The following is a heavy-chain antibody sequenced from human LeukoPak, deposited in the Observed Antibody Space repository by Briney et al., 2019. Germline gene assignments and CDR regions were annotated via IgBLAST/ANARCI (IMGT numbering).Heavy chain of an antibody. CDR1: GGSFSGYY. Sequence: PSETLSLTCAVYGGSFSGYYWSWIRQPPGKGLEWIGEINHSGSTNYNPSLKSRVTISVDTSKNQFSLKLSSVTAADTAVYYCARGYQCLRPSFFDYWGQGTLVTVSS. D-gene: IGHD5/OR15-5a*01. V-gene: IGHV4-34*01. J-gene: IGHJ4*02. CDR2: INHSGST. CDR3: ARGYQCLRPSFFDY.